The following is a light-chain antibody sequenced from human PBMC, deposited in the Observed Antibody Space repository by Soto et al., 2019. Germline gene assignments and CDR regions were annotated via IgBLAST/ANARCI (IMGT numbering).Light chain of an antibody. Sequence: DIQWTKSPSFLYASVGDRVTITCRALQNSSSHLSWDQHKPGKAPKLLIYAASTLKSWVPSEFGGSGSGTEFYLTTTSLQPEDVATYDCQKVNTYQLSLGGGNTEAIK. V-gene: IGKV1-9*01. CDR2: AAS. J-gene: IGKJ4*01. CDR1: QNSSSH. CDR3: QKVNTYQLS.